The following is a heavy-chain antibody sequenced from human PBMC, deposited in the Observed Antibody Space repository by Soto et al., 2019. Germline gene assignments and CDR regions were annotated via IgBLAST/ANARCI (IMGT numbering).Heavy chain of an antibody. Sequence: PSETLSLTCSVPGGSISSSYWSWIRQPPGKGLECIGYISYSGSTTYNPSLKSRITLSVDTSKNQFSLRVSSVTAADTAVYYCARGHRAMEYSYYGKDVWDQGTTVTVSS. D-gene: IGHD5-18*01. V-gene: IGHV4-59*01. CDR1: GGSISSSY. CDR2: ISYSGST. J-gene: IGHJ6*02. CDR3: ARGHRAMEYSYYGKDV.